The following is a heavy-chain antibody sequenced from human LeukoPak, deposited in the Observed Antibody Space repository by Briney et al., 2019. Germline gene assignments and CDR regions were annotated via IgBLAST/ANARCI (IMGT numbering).Heavy chain of an antibody. V-gene: IGHV4-61*01. CDR1: GGXVSSGSYY. CDR3: ARERAGTTPQGTMDAFDI. D-gene: IGHD1-1*01. CDR2: IYYSGST. J-gene: IGHJ3*02. Sequence: SETLSLTCSVSGGXVSSGSYYWSWIRQPPGKGLEWRGYIYYSGSTNYNTSLKSRVTISVDTSQNQFSLKLSSVTAADTAVYCCARERAGTTPQGTMDAFDIWGQGTMVTVSS.